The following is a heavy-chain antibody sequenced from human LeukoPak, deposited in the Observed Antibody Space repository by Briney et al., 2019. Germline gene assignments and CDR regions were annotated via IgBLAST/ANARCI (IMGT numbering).Heavy chain of an antibody. V-gene: IGHV1-69*05. CDR3: GRERPPGDSSSWFLEGYFDI. CDR1: GGTFSSYA. J-gene: IGHJ4*02. D-gene: IGHD6-13*01. CDR2: IIPIFGTA. Sequence: ASVKVSCKASGGTFSSYAITWVRQAPGQGLEWMGRIIPIFGTANYAQKFQGRVTITTDESTSTAYMELSTLRPDDTAVYYCGRERPPGDSSSWFLEGYFDIWGQGTLVTVSS.